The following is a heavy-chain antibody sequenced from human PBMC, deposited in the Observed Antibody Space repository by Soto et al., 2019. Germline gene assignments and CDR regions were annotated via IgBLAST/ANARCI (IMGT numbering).Heavy chain of an antibody. CDR2: IIPNFGTT. Sequence: QVQLVQSGAEVKKPGSSVKVSCKASGGSFSNFVISWVRQAPGQGLEWMGGIIPNFGTTNYAQKFQGKVTITADETMRTAYLELSGLTSEDTSVYYCAIDVRGGATSRFWGQGTLVTVSS. J-gene: IGHJ4*02. D-gene: IGHD3-10*01. CDR3: AIDVRGGATSRF. CDR1: GGSFSNFV. V-gene: IGHV1-69*01.